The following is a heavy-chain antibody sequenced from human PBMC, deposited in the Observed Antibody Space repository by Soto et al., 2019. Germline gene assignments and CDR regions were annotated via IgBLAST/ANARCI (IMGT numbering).Heavy chain of an antibody. J-gene: IGHJ4*02. D-gene: IGHD6-13*01. Sequence: GGSLRLSCAASGFTFSTDCMNWVRQAPGKGLEWVAVISYDGSNKYYADSVKGRFTISRDNSKNTLYLQMNGLRAEDTAVYYCAKGRIAAAGKGGFDYWGQGTLVTVS. CDR2: ISYDGSNK. CDR1: GFTFSTDC. CDR3: AKGRIAAAGKGGFDY. V-gene: IGHV3-30*18.